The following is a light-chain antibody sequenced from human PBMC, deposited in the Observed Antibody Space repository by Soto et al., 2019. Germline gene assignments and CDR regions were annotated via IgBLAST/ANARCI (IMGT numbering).Light chain of an antibody. V-gene: IGKV1-17*01. CDR1: QGFRKD. J-gene: IGKJ1*01. CDR2: VAS. Sequence: DIQMTQSPSSLSASVGDRVTITCRASQGFRKDLAGYRKKPGKAPKRRLYVASSLQSGVPPRFTGSGSGTEFPLTISSLQPEDFATYYCLQHNSYHLAFGQGTKVEIK. CDR3: LQHNSYHLA.